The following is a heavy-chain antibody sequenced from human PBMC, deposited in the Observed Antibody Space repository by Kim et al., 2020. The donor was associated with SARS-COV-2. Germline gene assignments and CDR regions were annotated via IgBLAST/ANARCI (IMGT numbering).Heavy chain of an antibody. J-gene: IGHJ6*02. CDR2: IKQDGSDK. D-gene: IGHD3-10*01. Sequence: GGSLRLSCAASGFTFSTYWMSWVRQAPGKGLEWVANIKQDGSDKYYIDSVKGRFTISRDNAKNSVYLQLNSLRAEDTAIYYCARDSDYSGSGPSNFCYYCGLDVWGQGTTVTVSS. CDR1: GFTFSTYW. V-gene: IGHV3-7*03. CDR3: ARDSDYSGSGPSNFCYYCGLDV.